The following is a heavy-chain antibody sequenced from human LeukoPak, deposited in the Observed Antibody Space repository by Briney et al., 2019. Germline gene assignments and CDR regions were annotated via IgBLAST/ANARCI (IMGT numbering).Heavy chain of an antibody. CDR3: AAIDRPYYYYGMDV. CDR1: GFTFTSSA. CDR2: IVVGSGNT. V-gene: IGHV1-58*02. J-gene: IGHJ6*02. Sequence: GTSVKVSCKASGFTFTSSAMQWVRQVRGQRLEWIGWIVVGSGNTNYAQKFQERLTITRDMSTSTAYMELSSLRSEDTAVYYCAAIDRPYYYYGMDVWGQGTTVTVSS.